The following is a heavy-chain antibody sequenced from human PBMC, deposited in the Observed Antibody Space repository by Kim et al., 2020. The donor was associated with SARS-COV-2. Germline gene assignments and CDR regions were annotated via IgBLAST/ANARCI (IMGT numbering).Heavy chain of an antibody. V-gene: IGHV1-8*01. Sequence: ASVKVSCKASGYTFTSYDINWVRQATGQGLEWMGWMNPNSGNTGYAQKFQGRVTMTRNTSISTAYMELSSLRSEDTAVYYCARGPHTPRYYYGSGKKRIGDWFDPWGQGTLVTVSS. D-gene: IGHD3-10*01. CDR2: MNPNSGNT. J-gene: IGHJ5*02. CDR3: ARGPHTPRYYYGSGKKRIGDWFDP. CDR1: GYTFTSYD.